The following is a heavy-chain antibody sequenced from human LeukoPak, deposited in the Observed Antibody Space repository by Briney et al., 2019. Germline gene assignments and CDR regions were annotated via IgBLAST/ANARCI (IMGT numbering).Heavy chain of an antibody. D-gene: IGHD3-22*01. J-gene: IGHJ4*02. CDR1: GGSISSGGYS. Sequence: PSETLSLTCAVSGGSISSGGYSWSWIRQPPGKGLEWIGYIYHSGSTYYNPSLKSRVTISVDRSKNQFSLKLSSVTAADTAVYYCARGYYRKVYFDYWGQGTLVTVSS. CDR3: ARGYYRKVYFDY. CDR2: IYHSGST. V-gene: IGHV4-30-2*01.